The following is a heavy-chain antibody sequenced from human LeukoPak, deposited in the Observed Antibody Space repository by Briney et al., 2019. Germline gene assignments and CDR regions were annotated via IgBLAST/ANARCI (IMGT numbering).Heavy chain of an antibody. Sequence: SETLSLTCSVSGGSISVSSHYWAWVRQPPGKGLEWVGSVYYTGSIRYNTSLKSRVTISVDMSKNDLFLTLSSVTAADTAFYYCARRDYRACFDPWGQGILVTVSP. CDR1: GGSISVSSHY. CDR3: ARRDYRACFDP. D-gene: IGHD2-21*01. J-gene: IGHJ5*02. CDR2: VYYTGSI. V-gene: IGHV4-39*01.